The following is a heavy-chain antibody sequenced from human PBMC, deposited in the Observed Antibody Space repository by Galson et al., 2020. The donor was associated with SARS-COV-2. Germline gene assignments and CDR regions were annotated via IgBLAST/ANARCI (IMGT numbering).Heavy chain of an antibody. Sequence: GESLKISCAASGFTFSSYGMHWVRQAPGKGLEWVAVIWYDGSNKYYADSVKGRFTISRDNSKNTLYLQMNSLRAEDTAVYYCAKDLFFGVERWFDPWGQGTLVTVSS. V-gene: IGHV3-33*06. J-gene: IGHJ5*02. CDR3: AKDLFFGVERWFDP. CDR2: IWYDGSNK. D-gene: IGHD3-3*01. CDR1: GFTFSSYG.